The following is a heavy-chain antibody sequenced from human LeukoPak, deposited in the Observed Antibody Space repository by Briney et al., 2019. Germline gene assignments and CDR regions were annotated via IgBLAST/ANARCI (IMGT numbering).Heavy chain of an antibody. CDR1: GYSFTNYG. J-gene: IGHJ4*02. Sequence: GASVKVSCKASGYSFTNYGISWVRQAPGQGLEWMGWISAYNGNTNYAQKLQGRVTMTTDTSTSTAYVELRSLRSDDTAVYYCARDSSRREDIFDYWGQGTLVTVSS. CDR2: ISAYNGNT. CDR3: ARDSSRREDIFDY. V-gene: IGHV1-18*01. D-gene: IGHD6-13*01.